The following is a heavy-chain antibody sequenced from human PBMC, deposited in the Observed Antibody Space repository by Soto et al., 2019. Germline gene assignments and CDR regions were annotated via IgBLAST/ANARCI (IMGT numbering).Heavy chain of an antibody. CDR1: GGSFSGYY. J-gene: IGHJ5*02. Sequence: SETLSLTCAVYGGSFSGYYWSWIRQPPGKGLEWIGEINHSGSTNYNPSLKSRVTISVDTSKNQFSLKLSSVTAADTAVYYCARAFRKRIVVVVAASRGFDPWGQGTLVTVSS. CDR2: INHSGST. D-gene: IGHD2-15*01. CDR3: ARAFRKRIVVVVAASRGFDP. V-gene: IGHV4-34*01.